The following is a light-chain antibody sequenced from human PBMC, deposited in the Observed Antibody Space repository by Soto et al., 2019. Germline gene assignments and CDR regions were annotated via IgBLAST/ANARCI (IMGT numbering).Light chain of an antibody. V-gene: IGLV2-14*01. CDR3: SSYSTTYTVL. J-gene: IGLJ2*01. CDR2: EVS. Sequence: QYALTQPASMSGSPGQSITISCTGTSSDVGGYNYVSWYQQHPDRAPKLIIYEVSNRPSGVSIRFSGSKSANTASLTISGLQDEDEADYYCSSYSTTYTVLFGGGTKLTVL. CDR1: SSDVGGYNY.